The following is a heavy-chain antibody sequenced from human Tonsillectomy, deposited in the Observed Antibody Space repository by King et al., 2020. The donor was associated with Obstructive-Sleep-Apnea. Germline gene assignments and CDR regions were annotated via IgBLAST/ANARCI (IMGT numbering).Heavy chain of an antibody. CDR1: GGSISTYY. CDR3: ARSGGAAANRDWFDP. J-gene: IGHJ5*02. CDR2: IYYSGYT. Sequence: VQLQESGPGLVKPSETLSLTCTVSGGSISTYYWSWIRQPPGKGLEWIGNIYYSGYTNYNPSLKSRLTISVDTSKNQFSLNLNSVTAADTAMYNCARSGGAAANRDWFDPWGQGTLVTVSS. V-gene: IGHV4-59*01. D-gene: IGHD2-15*01.